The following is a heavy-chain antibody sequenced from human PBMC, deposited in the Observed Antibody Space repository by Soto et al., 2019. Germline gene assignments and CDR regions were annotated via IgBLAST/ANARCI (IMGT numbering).Heavy chain of an antibody. CDR1: GFTFSSYW. J-gene: IGHJ4*02. V-gene: IGHV3-7*01. Sequence: GGSLRLSCAASGFTFSSYWMSWVRQAPGKGLEWVANIKQDGSEKYYVDSVKGRFTISRDNAKNSLYLQMNSLRAEDTAVYYCARDTRITIFGVVISHFYDYWGQGTLVTVSS. CDR3: ARDTRITIFGVVISHFYDY. D-gene: IGHD3-3*01. CDR2: IKQDGSEK.